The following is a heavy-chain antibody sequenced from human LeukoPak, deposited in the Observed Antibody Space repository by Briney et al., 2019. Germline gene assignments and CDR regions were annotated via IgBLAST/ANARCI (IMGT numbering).Heavy chain of an antibody. CDR1: GDSISTSSYY. CDR3: ARVSNRYYYDSSGSSPDY. CDR2: IYYSGST. V-gene: IGHV4-39*07. J-gene: IGHJ4*02. Sequence: SETLSLTCSVSGDSISTSSYYWGWIRQPPGKGLEWIGTIYYSGSTYYNPSLTSRVTMSVDTSKNQFSLKLSSVTAADTAVYYCARVSNRYYYDSSGSSPDYWGQGTLVTVSS. D-gene: IGHD3-22*01.